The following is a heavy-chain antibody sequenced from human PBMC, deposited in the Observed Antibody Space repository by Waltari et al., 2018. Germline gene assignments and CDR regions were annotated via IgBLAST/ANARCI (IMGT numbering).Heavy chain of an antibody. J-gene: IGHJ5*02. D-gene: IGHD1-26*01. V-gene: IGHV4-59*01. Sequence: QVQLQESGPGLVKPSETLSLTCTVSGGSISSYYWSWIRQPPGKGLEWIGYIYYSGSTNYNPSLKSRVTISVDTSKNQFSLKLSSVTAADTAVYYCARSTTLDWFDPWGQGTLVTVSS. CDR2: IYYSGST. CDR1: GGSISSYY. CDR3: ARSTTLDWFDP.